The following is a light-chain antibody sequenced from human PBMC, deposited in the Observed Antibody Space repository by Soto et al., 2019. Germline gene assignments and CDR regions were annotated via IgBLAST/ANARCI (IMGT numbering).Light chain of an antibody. CDR3: QQYGSSLFT. V-gene: IGKV3-20*01. CDR1: QSVSSNY. J-gene: IGKJ3*01. Sequence: EIVLTQSPGTLSLSPGERATLSCRASQSVSSNYLAWYQQKPGQAPRVLIYGTSIRASGDPETFSGGGSGTDFTLTITRLEPEDFAVYYCQQYGSSLFTFGPGTKVDFK. CDR2: GTS.